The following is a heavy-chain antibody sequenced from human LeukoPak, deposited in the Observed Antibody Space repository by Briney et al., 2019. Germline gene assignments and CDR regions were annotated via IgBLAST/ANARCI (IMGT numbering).Heavy chain of an antibody. V-gene: IGHV4-4*07. CDR3: ARGFAMSSGWFFDY. CDR2: IYTSGST. Sequence: SETLSLTCTVSGGSISSYYWGWIRQPAGKGLEWIGRIYTSGSTNYNPSLKSRVTMSVDTSKNQFSLKLSSVTAADTAVYYCARGFAMSSGWFFDYWGQGTLVTVSS. CDR1: GGSISSYY. D-gene: IGHD6-19*01. J-gene: IGHJ4*02.